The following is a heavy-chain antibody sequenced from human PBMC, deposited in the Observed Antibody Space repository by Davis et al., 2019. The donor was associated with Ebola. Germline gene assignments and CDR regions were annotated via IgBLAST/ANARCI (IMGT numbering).Heavy chain of an antibody. D-gene: IGHD4-17*01. V-gene: IGHV4-34*01. Sequence: PSETLSLTSAVYGGSFSGHYWSWVRQSPREGLEWIGEISHRGRTTYNPSLLSRVTISVDTSRNQFSLKVNSVTAADTAVYYCARSTTVTTAAFEYWGQGTLVTVSS. CDR2: ISHRGRT. CDR3: ARSTTVTTAAFEY. CDR1: GGSFSGHY. J-gene: IGHJ4*02.